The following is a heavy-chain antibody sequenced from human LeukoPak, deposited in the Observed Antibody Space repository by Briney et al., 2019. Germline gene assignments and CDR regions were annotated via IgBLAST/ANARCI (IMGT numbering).Heavy chain of an antibody. Sequence: PGGSLRLSCAASGFTFSSYSMNWVRQAPGKGLEWVSYISSSSSTIYYADSVKGRFTISRDNAKNSLYLQMNSLRAEDTAVYYCASERTMGDYGFGYWGQGTLVTVSS. J-gene: IGHJ4*02. D-gene: IGHD4-17*01. CDR1: GFTFSSYS. CDR3: ASERTMGDYGFGY. V-gene: IGHV3-48*01. CDR2: ISSSSSTI.